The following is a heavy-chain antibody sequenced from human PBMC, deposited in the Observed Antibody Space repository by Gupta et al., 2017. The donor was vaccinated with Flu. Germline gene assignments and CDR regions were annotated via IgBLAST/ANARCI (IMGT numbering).Heavy chain of an antibody. CDR1: GFTFSSYG. J-gene: IGHJ6*02. D-gene: IGHD4-23*01. CDR3: ARDLTVGLSSYGMDV. Sequence: QVQLVESGGAVVPPGRSWRPSCTASGFTFSSYGLPWVRQAPGKGLEWVAVIWYDGSNKYYADSVKGRFTIPRDNTKNTLHLQMNSLSAEDMAVYYCARDLTVGLSSYGMDVWGQGTTVTVSS. V-gene: IGHV3-33*01. CDR2: IWYDGSNK.